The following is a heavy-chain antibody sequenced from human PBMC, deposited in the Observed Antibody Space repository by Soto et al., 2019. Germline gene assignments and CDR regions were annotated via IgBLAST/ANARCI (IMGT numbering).Heavy chain of an antibody. CDR1: GFTLSTYA. CDR3: VREQNSGYYLTADY. D-gene: IGHD3-22*01. J-gene: IGHJ4*02. Sequence: ESGGGVVQPGRSLRLSCAASGFTLSTYAMHWVRQAPGKGLEWLAVISYDGSRTHYAGSMEGRFTISRDTSKNTLYLQMNSLRPEDTAVYFCVREQNSGYYLTADYWGQGTLVTVSS. V-gene: IGHV3-30-3*01. CDR2: ISYDGSRT.